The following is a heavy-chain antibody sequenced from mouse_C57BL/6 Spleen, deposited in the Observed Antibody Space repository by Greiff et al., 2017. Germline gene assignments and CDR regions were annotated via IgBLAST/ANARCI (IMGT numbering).Heavy chain of an antibody. J-gene: IGHJ4*01. CDR2: ISSGGSYT. Sequence: EVKLEESGGDLVKPGGSLKLSCAASGFTFSSYGMSWVRQTPDKRLEWVANISSGGSYTYYPDSVKGRFTISRDNAKNTLYLQMSSLKSEDTAMYYCARHEDYGRTLYYAMDYWGQGTSVTVSS. D-gene: IGHD1-1*01. CDR3: ARHEDYGRTLYYAMDY. CDR1: GFTFSSYG. V-gene: IGHV5-6*02.